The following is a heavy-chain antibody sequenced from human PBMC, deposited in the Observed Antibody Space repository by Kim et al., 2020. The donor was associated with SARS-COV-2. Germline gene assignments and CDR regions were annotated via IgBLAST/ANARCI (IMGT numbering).Heavy chain of an antibody. Sequence: SETLSLTCTVSGGSISSNYWSWIRQPPGKGLEWFVDIYYSGSTNYNPSLKSRVTISVDTSKNQLSLKLSSVTAADTAVYYCAKQQTPGGMDDWGQGTTVTVSS. J-gene: IGHJ6*02. CDR3: AKQQTPGGMDD. CDR2: IYYSGST. CDR1: GGSISSNY. V-gene: IGHV4-59*08.